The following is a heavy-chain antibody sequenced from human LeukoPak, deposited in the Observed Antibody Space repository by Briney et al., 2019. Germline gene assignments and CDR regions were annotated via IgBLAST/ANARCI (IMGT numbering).Heavy chain of an antibody. D-gene: IGHD3-22*01. CDR2: FDPEDGET. J-gene: IGHJ4*02. CDR1: GYTLTELS. V-gene: IGHV1-24*01. CDR3: ATVKGYYYDSSGKFDY. Sequence: GASVKVSCKGSGYTLTELSMHWVRQAPGKGLEWMGGFDPEDGETIYAQKFQGRVTMTEDTSTDTAYMELSSLKSEDTAVYYCATVKGYYYDSSGKFDYWGQGTLVTVSS.